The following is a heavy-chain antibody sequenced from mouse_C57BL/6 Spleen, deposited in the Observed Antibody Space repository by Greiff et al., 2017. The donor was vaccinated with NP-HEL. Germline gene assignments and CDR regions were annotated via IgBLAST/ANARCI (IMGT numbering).Heavy chain of an antibody. CDR3: ARALDSSGYVWFAY. CDR1: GFTFSSYA. V-gene: IGHV5-4*01. J-gene: IGHJ3*01. D-gene: IGHD3-2*02. CDR2: ISDGGSYT. Sequence: DVHLVESGGGLVKPGGSLKLSCAASGFTFSSYAMSWVRQTPEKRLEWVATISDGGSYTYYLDNVKGRFTISRDNAKNNLYLQMSHLKSEDTAMDYCARALDSSGYVWFAYWGQGTLVTVSA.